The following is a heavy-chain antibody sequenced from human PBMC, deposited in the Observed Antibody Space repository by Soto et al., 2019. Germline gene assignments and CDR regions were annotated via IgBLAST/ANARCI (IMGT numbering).Heavy chain of an antibody. D-gene: IGHD2-8*01. CDR2: INPSGGSP. CDR1: GYTFTSYY. J-gene: IGHJ4*02. CDR3: ARPPYPGCINAVCYPLDY. Sequence: QVQLVQSGAEVKKPGASVKISCKASGYTFTSYYMHWVRQAPGQRLEWMGIINPSGGSPNYAQKLQGRVAMTRDTSTSTVYMELNSLRSEDTAVYYCARPPYPGCINAVCYPLDYWGQGTLVTVSS. V-gene: IGHV1-46*01.